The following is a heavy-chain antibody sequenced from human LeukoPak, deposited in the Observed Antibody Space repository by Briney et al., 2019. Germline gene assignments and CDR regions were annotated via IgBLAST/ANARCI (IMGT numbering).Heavy chain of an antibody. D-gene: IGHD4/OR15-4a*01. V-gene: IGHV3-23*01. CDR1: GLTFSSYA. CDR3: ARVAGATPGLDAFDI. CDR2: IGHSGDRT. J-gene: IGHJ3*02. Sequence: GGSLSLSCAASGLTFSSYAMSWVRQAPGKGLEWVSAIGHSGDRTYYADSVKGRFTISRDNAKNSLYLQMNSLRAEDTALYYCARVAGATPGLDAFDIWGQGTMVTVSS.